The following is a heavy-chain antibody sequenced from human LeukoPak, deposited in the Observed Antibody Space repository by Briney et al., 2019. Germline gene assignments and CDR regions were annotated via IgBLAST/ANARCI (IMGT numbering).Heavy chain of an antibody. J-gene: IGHJ4*02. D-gene: IGHD3-22*01. CDR2: MNPNSGNT. CDR1: GYIFTNYV. V-gene: IGHV1-8*01. CDR3: TREGEYYYDSSGYYD. Sequence: ASVKVSCKASGYIFTNYVLHWVRQATGQGLEWMGWMNPNSGNTGYAQKFQGRVTMTRNTSISTAYMELSSLRSEDTAVYYCTREGEYYYDSSGYYDWGQGTLVTVSS.